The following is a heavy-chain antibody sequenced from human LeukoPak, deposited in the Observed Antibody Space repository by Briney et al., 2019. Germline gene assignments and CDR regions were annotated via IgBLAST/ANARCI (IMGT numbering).Heavy chain of an antibody. CDR2: IYYSGST. V-gene: IGHV4-59*01. D-gene: IGHD3-22*01. CDR1: GGSISSYY. CDR3: ASGIVVVPSGY. Sequence: SETLSLTCTVSGGSISSYYWSWIRQPPGKGLEWIGYIYYSGSTNYNPSLKSRVTISVDTSKNQFSLKLSSVTAADTAVYYCASGIVVVPSGYWGQGTLVTVSS. J-gene: IGHJ4*02.